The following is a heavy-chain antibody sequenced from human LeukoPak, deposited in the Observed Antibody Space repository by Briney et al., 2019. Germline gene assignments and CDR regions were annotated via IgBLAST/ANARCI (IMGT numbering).Heavy chain of an antibody. V-gene: IGHV3-23*01. CDR1: GFTFSSYA. Sequence: GGSLRLSCAASGFTFSSYAMSWVRQAPGKGLEWVSAISGSGGSTYYADSVKGLFTISRDNSKNTLYLQMHSLRAEDTAVYYCAKSKRQYGSGSYLSYYYYGMDVWGQGTTVTVSS. J-gene: IGHJ6*02. CDR2: ISGSGGST. D-gene: IGHD3-10*01. CDR3: AKSKRQYGSGSYLSYYYYGMDV.